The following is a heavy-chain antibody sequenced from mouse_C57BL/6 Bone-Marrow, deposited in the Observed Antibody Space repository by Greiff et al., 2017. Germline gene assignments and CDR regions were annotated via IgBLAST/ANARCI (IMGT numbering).Heavy chain of an antibody. CDR3: TGAGKAY. Sequence: KVEESGGGLVQPGGSMKLSCVASGFTFSNYWMNWVRQSPEKGLEWVAQIRLKSDNYATHYPESVKGRFTISRDDSNSSVYLQMNNLRAEDTGIYYGTGAGKAYWGQGTLVTVSA. CDR2: IRLKSDNYAT. CDR1: GFTFSNYW. V-gene: IGHV6-3*01. J-gene: IGHJ3*01. D-gene: IGHD4-1*01.